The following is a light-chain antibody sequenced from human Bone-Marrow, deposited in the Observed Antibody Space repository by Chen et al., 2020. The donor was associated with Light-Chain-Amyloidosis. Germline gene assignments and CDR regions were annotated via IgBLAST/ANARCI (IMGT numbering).Light chain of an antibody. CDR3: QQRSNWPPWT. V-gene: IGKV3-11*01. CDR2: DAS. CDR1: QSVSSY. J-gene: IGKJ1*01. Sequence: EIVLTQSPATLSLSPGESATLSCRASQSVSSYLAWYQQKLGQAPRLLIYDASNRATGIPARFRGSGSGTDFTLTISSLEPEDYAVDYCQQRSNWPPWTFGQGTKVEIK.